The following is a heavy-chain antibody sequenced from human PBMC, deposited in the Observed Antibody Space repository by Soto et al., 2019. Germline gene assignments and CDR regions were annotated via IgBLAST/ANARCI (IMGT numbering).Heavy chain of an antibody. V-gene: IGHV4-39*01. J-gene: IGHJ5*02. CDR3: ARDYFDSSDYTTNWFDP. CDR2: IYHTGKA. D-gene: IGHD3-22*01. Sequence: PSETLSLTCSVSGDSISNSRFYWAWIRQPPGERLEWIGSIYHTGKAYYNPSLKSQVTIFVDTSKNQFSLKLTSVTAADTALYYCARDYFDSSDYTTNWFDPWGQGTLVTVSS. CDR1: GDSISNSRFY.